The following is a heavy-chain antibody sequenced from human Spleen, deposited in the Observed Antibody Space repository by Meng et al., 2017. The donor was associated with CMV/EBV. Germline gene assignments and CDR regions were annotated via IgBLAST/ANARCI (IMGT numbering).Heavy chain of an antibody. Sequence: CSVSGGSINNYYWSWIRQPPGKGLEWIGYIYYSGSTSYNPSLKSRVTISLDTSKNQFSLKLSSVTAADTAVYYCAREREEIDAFDIWGQGTMVTVSS. CDR3: AREREEIDAFDI. CDR2: IYYSGST. V-gene: IGHV4-59*01. D-gene: IGHD1-26*01. CDR1: GGSINNYY. J-gene: IGHJ3*02.